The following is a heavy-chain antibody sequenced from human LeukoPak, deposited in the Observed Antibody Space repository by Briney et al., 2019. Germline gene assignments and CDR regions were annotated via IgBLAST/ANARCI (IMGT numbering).Heavy chain of an antibody. CDR1: GGSISSGGYS. J-gene: IGHJ5*02. CDR3: ARRTYNWFDP. CDR2: IYYSGST. Sequence: SETLSLTCAVSGGSISSGGYSWSWIRQPPGKGLEWIGYIYYSGSTYYNPSLKSRVTISVDTSKNQFSLKLSSVTAADTAVYYCARRTYNWFDPWGQGTLVTVSS. V-gene: IGHV4-30-4*07.